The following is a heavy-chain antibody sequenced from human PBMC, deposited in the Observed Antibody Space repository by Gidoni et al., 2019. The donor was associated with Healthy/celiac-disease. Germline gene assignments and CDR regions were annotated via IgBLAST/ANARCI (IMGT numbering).Heavy chain of an antibody. V-gene: IGHV3-33*01. CDR1: GFTCSRHG. Sequence: QVQLVESGGGVVQPGRSLRLSCAAAGFTCSRHGMHWVRQAPGKGLEWVAVIWYDGSNKYYADSVKGRFTISRDNSKNTLYLQMNSLRAEDTAVYYCARDTADSSALMSDAFDIWGQGTMVTVSS. CDR2: IWYDGSNK. D-gene: IGHD3-22*01. J-gene: IGHJ3*02. CDR3: ARDTADSSALMSDAFDI.